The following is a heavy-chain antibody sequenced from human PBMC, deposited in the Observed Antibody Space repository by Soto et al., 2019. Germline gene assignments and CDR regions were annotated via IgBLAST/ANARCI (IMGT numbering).Heavy chain of an antibody. CDR3: GDIGYCFGARCPP. D-gene: IGHD2-15*01. Sequence: WGSLRLSCAASGFTFIDHHMDLFRQSPWKGLEWVVRITKKPDNYTTQYAASVKDRFTISRDDSKSSVYLQMNSLKTEDTAVYYCGDIGYCFGARCPPWGQGTLVTVSS. J-gene: IGHJ5*02. CDR1: GFTFIDHH. CDR2: ITKKPDNYTT. V-gene: IGHV3-72*01.